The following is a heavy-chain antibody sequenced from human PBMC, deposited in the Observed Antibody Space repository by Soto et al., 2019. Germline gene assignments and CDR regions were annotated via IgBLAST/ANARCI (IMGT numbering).Heavy chain of an antibody. CDR1: GFTFIRYA. J-gene: IGHJ4*02. CDR3: AKEGPYGDTSHFDY. Sequence: EVQLLESGGGLVQPGGSLRLSCAASGFTFIRYAMSWVRQAPGKGLEWVSSISGSGGSTYYADSVKGRFTISREKSKNTLYLQMNSLRAEDTAVYYCAKEGPYGDTSHFDYWGQGTLVTVSS. D-gene: IGHD4-17*01. CDR2: ISGSGGST. V-gene: IGHV3-23*01.